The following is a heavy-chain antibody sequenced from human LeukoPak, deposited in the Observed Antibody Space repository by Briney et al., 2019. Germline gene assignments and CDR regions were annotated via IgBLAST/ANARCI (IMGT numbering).Heavy chain of an antibody. Sequence: PSETLSLTCTVSGGSISSNSYYWGWIRQPPGKGLEWIGSIYYSGRTYYNPSLKSRVTISVDTSKNQLSLKVRSVTAADTAVYYCARFSRVTMGDVLGRPDKYNWFDPWGQGTLVTVSS. V-gene: IGHV4-39*01. CDR1: GGSISSNSYY. CDR2: IYYSGRT. D-gene: IGHD4/OR15-4a*01. CDR3: ARFSRVTMGDVLGRPDKYNWFDP. J-gene: IGHJ5*02.